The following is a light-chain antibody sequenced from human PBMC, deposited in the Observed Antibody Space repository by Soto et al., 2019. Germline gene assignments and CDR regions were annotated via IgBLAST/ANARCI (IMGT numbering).Light chain of an antibody. Sequence: DIQMTQSPSTLSASVGDRVTITCRASQTITCWLASYQQRPGKAPKRLIYDVSTLERGVPSRFSGSGSGTEFTLTISSLQPDDFAPYYCQQHSSSPWTFGQGTKVDTK. J-gene: IGKJ1*01. V-gene: IGKV1-5*01. CDR3: QQHSSSPWT. CDR1: QTITCW. CDR2: DVS.